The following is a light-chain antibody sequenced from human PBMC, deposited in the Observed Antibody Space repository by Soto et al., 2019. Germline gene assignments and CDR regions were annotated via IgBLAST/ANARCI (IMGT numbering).Light chain of an antibody. J-gene: IGKJ5*01. V-gene: IGKV3-11*01. CDR2: DAS. Sequence: ETMLTQSPATLSLSPGERATLSFKASQSVSSYLAWYQQKPGQAPRLLIYDASNRATGIPARFSGSGSGTDFTLTISSLEPEDFAVYYCQQRSNWITFGQGTRLEIK. CDR1: QSVSSY. CDR3: QQRSNWIT.